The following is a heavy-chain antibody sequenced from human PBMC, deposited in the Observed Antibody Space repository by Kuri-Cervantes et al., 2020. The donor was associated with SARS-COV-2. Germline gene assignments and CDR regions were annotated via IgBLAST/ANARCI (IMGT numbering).Heavy chain of an antibody. V-gene: IGHV1-18*01. J-gene: IGHJ5*02. CDR1: GYTFTSYG. D-gene: IGHD2-2*01. CDR3: ARAMYQLLHWVNWFDP. Sequence: ASVKVSCKASGYTFTSYGISWVRQAPGQGLEWMGWISAYNGDTKYAQKFQGRVTMTTDTSTSTAYMELRSLRSDDTAVYYCARAMYQLLHWVNWFDPWGQGTLVTVSS. CDR2: ISAYNGDT.